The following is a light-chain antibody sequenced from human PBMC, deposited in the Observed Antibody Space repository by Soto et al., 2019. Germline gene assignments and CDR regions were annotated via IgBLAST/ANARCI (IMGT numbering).Light chain of an antibody. CDR3: GSWDSSLSAYV. Sequence: QSVLTQPPSVSGAPGQRVTISCTGSSSNIGAHYDVHWYQQLPGTAPKLLIYGNSNRPSGVPDRFSGSKSGTSASLAITGLQAGDEADYYCGSWDSSLSAYVFATGTKVTV. CDR1: SSNIGAHYD. CDR2: GNS. J-gene: IGLJ1*01. V-gene: IGLV1-40*01.